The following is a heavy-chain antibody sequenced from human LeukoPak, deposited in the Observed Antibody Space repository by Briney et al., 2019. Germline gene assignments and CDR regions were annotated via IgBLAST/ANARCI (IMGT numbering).Heavy chain of an antibody. CDR2: ISSSSNIM. D-gene: IGHD6-19*01. V-gene: IGHV3-48*01. Sequence: PGGSLRLSCAASGFTFSSYGMNWVRQAPGKGLEWVSYISSSSNIMNYADSVKGRFTTSSDNTKNSLYLQMNSLRAEDTAVYYCARGAQWPYWGQGTLVTVSS. CDR1: GFTFSSYG. J-gene: IGHJ4*02. CDR3: ARGAQWPY.